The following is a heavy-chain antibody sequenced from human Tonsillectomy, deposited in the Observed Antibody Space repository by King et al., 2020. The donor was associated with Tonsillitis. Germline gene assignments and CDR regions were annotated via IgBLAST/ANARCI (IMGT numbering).Heavy chain of an antibody. Sequence: VQLVESGGGLVKPGGSLRLSCAASGFTFSDYYMAWIRQAPGKGLEWVSYIGGGGSSIYYADSVKGRFTISRDNAKNSLFLQMHSLRAEDTAVYYCARGLYCRGGRCDYYGMDVWGQGTTVTVSS. D-gene: IGHD2-15*01. CDR1: GFTFSDYY. J-gene: IGHJ6*02. CDR2: IGGGGSSI. V-gene: IGHV3-11*01. CDR3: ARGLYCRGGRCDYYGMDV.